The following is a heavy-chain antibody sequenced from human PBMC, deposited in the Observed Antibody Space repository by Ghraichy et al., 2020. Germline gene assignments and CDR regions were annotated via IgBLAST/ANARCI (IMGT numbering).Heavy chain of an antibody. CDR2: YYYSGST. CDR1: GGSVSSGSYY. Sequence: SETLSLTCTVSGGSVSSGSYYWSWIRQPPGKGLEWIGYYYYSGSTNYNPSLKSRVTISVDTSKNQFSLKLSSVTAADTAVYYCARDRRREYQLSYYYYYGMDVWGQGPTVTVSS. CDR3: ARDRRREYQLSYYYYYGMDV. V-gene: IGHV4-61*01. J-gene: IGHJ6*02. D-gene: IGHD2-2*01.